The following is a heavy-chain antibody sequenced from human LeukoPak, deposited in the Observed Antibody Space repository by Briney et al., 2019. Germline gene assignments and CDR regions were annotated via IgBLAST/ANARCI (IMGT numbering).Heavy chain of an antibody. CDR2: ISGRDGST. D-gene: IGHD6-19*01. CDR3: AKPTIAVAGMDWIDAFDI. J-gene: IGHJ3*02. CDR1: GFTFSNYA. Sequence: GGSLRLSCAASGFTFSNYAMNWVRQAPGKGLEWVSSISGRDGSTYHADSVKGRFTISRDNSKNTLYLQMNSLRAEDTAVYYCAKPTIAVAGMDWIDAFDIWGQGTMVTVSS. V-gene: IGHV3-23*01.